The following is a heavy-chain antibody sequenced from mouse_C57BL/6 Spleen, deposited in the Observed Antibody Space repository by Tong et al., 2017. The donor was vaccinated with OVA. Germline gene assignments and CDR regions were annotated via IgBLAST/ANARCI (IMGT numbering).Heavy chain of an antibody. J-gene: IGHJ3*01. D-gene: IGHD2-1*01. CDR3: TTAIGYGSLFAY. V-gene: IGHV1-42*01. Sequence: EVQLQESGPELVKPGASVKISCTASGYSFTGYYMNWVKQSPEKSLEWIGEINPSTGGTTYNQKFKAKATLTADTSSNTAYLQLSRLGSEDTAVYYCTTAIGYGSLFAYWGQGTLVTVSA. CDR2: INPSTGGT. CDR1: GYSFTGYY.